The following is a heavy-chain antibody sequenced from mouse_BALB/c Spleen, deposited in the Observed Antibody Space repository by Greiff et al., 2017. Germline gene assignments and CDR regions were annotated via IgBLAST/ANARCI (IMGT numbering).Heavy chain of an antibody. J-gene: IGHJ3*01. CDR2: IWSGGST. D-gene: IGHD2-1*01. Sequence: QVQLKQSGPGLVQPSQSLSITCTVSGFSLTSYGVHWVRQYPGKGLEWLGVIWSGGSTDYNAAFISRLSISKDNSKSQVFFKMNSLQANDTAIYYCARNLGGNYDWFAYWGQGTLVTVSA. CDR1: GFSLTSYG. V-gene: IGHV2-2*02. CDR3: ARNLGGNYDWFAY.